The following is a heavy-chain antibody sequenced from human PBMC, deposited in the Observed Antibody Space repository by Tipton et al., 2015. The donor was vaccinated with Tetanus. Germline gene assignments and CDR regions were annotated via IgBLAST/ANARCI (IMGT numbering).Heavy chain of an antibody. Sequence: QLVQSGAEVKKPGASVKVSCKASGYTFTGYYMHWVRQAPGQGLEWMGIINPSGGSTSYAQKFQGRVTMTRDTSTSTVYMELSSLRSEDTAVYYCARDFSGEYQGEGFDPWGQGTLVTVSS. D-gene: IGHD2-2*01. V-gene: IGHV1-46*01. CDR1: GYTFTGYY. CDR3: ARDFSGEYQGEGFDP. J-gene: IGHJ5*02. CDR2: INPSGGST.